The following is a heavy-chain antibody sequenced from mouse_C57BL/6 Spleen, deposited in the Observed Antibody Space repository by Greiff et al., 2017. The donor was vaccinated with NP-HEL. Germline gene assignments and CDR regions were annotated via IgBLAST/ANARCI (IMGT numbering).Heavy chain of an antibody. Sequence: QVQLQQPGAELVKPGASVKLSCKASGYTFTSYWMQWVKQRPGQGLEWIGEIDPSDSYTNYNQKFKGKATLTVDTSSSTAYMQLRSLTSEDSAVDYCARGGLTGSGGDYWGQGTSVTVSS. D-gene: IGHD4-1*01. CDR2: IDPSDSYT. V-gene: IGHV1-50*01. CDR3: ARGGLTGSGGDY. CDR1: GYTFTSYW. J-gene: IGHJ4*01.